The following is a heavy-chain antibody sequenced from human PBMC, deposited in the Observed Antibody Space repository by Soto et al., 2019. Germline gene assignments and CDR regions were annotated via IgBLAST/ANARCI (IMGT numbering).Heavy chain of an antibody. CDR1: GFSLTTSGVG. V-gene: IGHV2-5*02. D-gene: IGHD3-3*01. CDR3: AHRVLRTVFGLVTTTAIYFDF. J-gene: IGHJ4*02. CDR2: IYWDDDK. Sequence: QITLNESGPTVVRPTETLTLTCRFSGFSLTTSGVGVGWIRQSPGKAPEWLALIYWDDDKRYSASLKSRLTIPKDTCKNQVVLTVSDLDPTDTATYYCAHRVLRTVFGLVTTTAIYFDFWGQGTPVAVSS.